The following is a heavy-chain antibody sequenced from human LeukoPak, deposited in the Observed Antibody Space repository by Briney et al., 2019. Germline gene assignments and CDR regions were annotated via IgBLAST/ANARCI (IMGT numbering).Heavy chain of an antibody. V-gene: IGHV3-21*01. D-gene: IGHD2-2*01. J-gene: IGHJ4*02. CDR3: AREGVPGAVDY. CDR2: ISTSSRYI. Sequence: GGSLRLSCAASGYTFSRYTLYWVRQAPGKGLEWVSSISTSSRYIYYADSVKGRFTISRDNAKNSLYLQMNSLRAEDTAVYYCAREGVPGAVDYWGQGTLVTVSS. CDR1: GYTFSRYT.